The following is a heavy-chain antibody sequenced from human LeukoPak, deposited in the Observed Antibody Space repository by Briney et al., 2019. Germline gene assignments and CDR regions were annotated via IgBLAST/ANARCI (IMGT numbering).Heavy chain of an antibody. J-gene: IGHJ4*02. CDR1: GGAISSYD. V-gene: IGHV4-59*01. CDR3: ARGRGYCSSTSCYAYFDY. Sequence: SETLTLTCTVPGGAISSYDWSWIRQPPGKGLEWIGYIYYSGSTNYNPSLKSRVTISVDTSKNQFSLKLSSVTAADTAVYYCARGRGYCSSTSCYAYFDYWGQGTLVTVSS. CDR2: IYYSGST. D-gene: IGHD2-2*01.